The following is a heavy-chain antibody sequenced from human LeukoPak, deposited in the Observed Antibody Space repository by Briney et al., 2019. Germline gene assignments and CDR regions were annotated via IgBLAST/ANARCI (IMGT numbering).Heavy chain of an antibody. J-gene: IGHJ4*02. CDR2: IIPIFGTA. CDR1: GGTFSSYA. D-gene: IGHD2-2*02. V-gene: IGHV1-69*01. Sequence: SVKVSCKASGGTFSSYAISWVRQAPGQGLEWMGGIIPIFGTANYAQKFQGRVTITADESTSTAYMELCSLRSEDTAVYYCARSGKLGYCSSTSCYTEDYWGQGTLVTVSS. CDR3: ARSGKLGYCSSTSCYTEDY.